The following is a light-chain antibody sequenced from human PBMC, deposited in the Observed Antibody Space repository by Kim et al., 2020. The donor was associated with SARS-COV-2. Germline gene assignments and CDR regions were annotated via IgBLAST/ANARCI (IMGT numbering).Light chain of an antibody. Sequence: SSELTQDPVVSVALGQTVRITCQGDSLRSYYATWYQQKPRQAPVLVIYGRNNRPSGIPDRSFGSASGNTASLTISGTQAEDEADFYCQSRDSGGKVVFGGGTQLTVL. J-gene: IGLJ3*02. V-gene: IGLV3-19*01. CDR1: SLRSYY. CDR3: QSRDSGGKVV. CDR2: GRN.